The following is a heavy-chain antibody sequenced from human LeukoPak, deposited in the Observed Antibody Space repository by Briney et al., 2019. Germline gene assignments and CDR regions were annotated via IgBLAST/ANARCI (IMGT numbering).Heavy chain of an antibody. V-gene: IGHV3-23*01. J-gene: IGHJ4*02. CDR2: ISGSGGST. CDR3: AKATYRTSPYYFDY. Sequence: PGGSLRLSCAASGFTFSSYSMNWVRQAPGKGLEWVSAISGSGGSTYYADSVKGRFTISRDNSKNTLYLQMNSLRAEDTAVYYCAKATYRTSPYYFDYWGQGTLVTVSS. CDR1: GFTFSSYS. D-gene: IGHD2-2*01.